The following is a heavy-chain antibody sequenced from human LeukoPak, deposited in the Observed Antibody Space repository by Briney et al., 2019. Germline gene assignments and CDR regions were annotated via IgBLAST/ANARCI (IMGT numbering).Heavy chain of an antibody. Sequence: GGSLRLSCAASGFNLRSYGMHWVRQAPGKGLEWVAVIWVDGSNKYYADSVKGRFIISRDNSKNTLSLQMNSLRAEDTAVYYCARDRTIYFDQWGEGILVTVP. CDR1: GFNLRSYG. CDR3: ARDRTIYFDQ. J-gene: IGHJ4*02. D-gene: IGHD3-3*01. V-gene: IGHV3-33*01. CDR2: IWVDGSNK.